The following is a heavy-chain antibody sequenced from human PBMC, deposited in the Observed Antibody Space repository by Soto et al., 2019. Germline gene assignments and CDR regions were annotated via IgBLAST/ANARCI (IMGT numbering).Heavy chain of an antibody. Sequence: ASVKVSCKASGYTFTSYYMHWVRQAPGQGLEWMGIINPSGGSTSYAQKFQGRVTMTRDTSTSTVYMELSSLRSEDTAVYYCARGRSPFWRGYPYYYYGMDVWGQGTTVTVSS. CDR1: GYTFTSYY. V-gene: IGHV1-46*01. CDR3: ARGRSPFWRGYPYYYYGMDV. CDR2: INPSGGST. J-gene: IGHJ6*02. D-gene: IGHD3-3*01.